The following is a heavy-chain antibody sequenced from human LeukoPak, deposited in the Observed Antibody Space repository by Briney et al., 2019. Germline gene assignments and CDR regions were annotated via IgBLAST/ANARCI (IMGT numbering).Heavy chain of an antibody. D-gene: IGHD6-13*01. CDR3: ARELNIAAAGIYYMDV. V-gene: IGHV3-11*01. CDR1: GFTFSDYY. Sequence: GGSLRLSCAASGFTFSDYYMSWIRQAPGKGLEWVSYISSSGSTIYYADSVKGRFTISRDNAKNSLYLQMNSLRAEDTAVYYCARELNIAAAGIYYMDVWGKGTTVTVPS. CDR2: ISSSGSTI. J-gene: IGHJ6*03.